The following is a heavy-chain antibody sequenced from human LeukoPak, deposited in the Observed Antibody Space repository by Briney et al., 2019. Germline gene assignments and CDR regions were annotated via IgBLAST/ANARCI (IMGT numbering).Heavy chain of an antibody. CDR2: ISAYNGNT. D-gene: IGHD3-10*01. Sequence: GESLKISCKGSGYSFTSYGISWVRQAPGQGLEWMGWISAYNGNTNYAQKLQGRVTMTTDTSTSTAYMELRSLRSDDTAVYYCARDRGRITMVRGVPTYYWGQGTLVTVSS. CDR1: GYSFTSYG. CDR3: ARDRGRITMVRGVPTYY. J-gene: IGHJ4*02. V-gene: IGHV1-18*01.